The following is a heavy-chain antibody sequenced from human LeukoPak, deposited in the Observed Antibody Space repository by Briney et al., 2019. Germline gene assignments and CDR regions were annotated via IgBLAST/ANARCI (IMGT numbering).Heavy chain of an antibody. CDR1: GFTFSSYS. Sequence: PGGSLRLSCAASGFTFSSYSMNWVRQAPGKGLEWVSYISSSSSTIYYADSVKGRFTISRDNAKNSLYLQMNSLRAEDTAVYYCARDGEDTAMVIPTDYWGQGTLVTISS. V-gene: IGHV3-48*01. D-gene: IGHD5-18*01. CDR2: ISSSSSTI. CDR3: ARDGEDTAMVIPTDY. J-gene: IGHJ4*02.